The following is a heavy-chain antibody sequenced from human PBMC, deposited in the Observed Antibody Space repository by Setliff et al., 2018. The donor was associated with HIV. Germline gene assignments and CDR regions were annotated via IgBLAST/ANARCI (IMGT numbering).Heavy chain of an antibody. Sequence: GESLKISCTASGFTFTNAWISWVRQAPGEGLEWVGRIASKTAGGTIDYATPVKGRFTISRDDSKNTLYMEMNSLKIEDTAVYYCVGRFDPWGQGTLVTVSS. CDR3: VGRFDP. CDR2: IASKTAGGTI. D-gene: IGHD1-26*01. J-gene: IGHJ5*02. CDR1: GFTFTNAW. V-gene: IGHV3-15*04.